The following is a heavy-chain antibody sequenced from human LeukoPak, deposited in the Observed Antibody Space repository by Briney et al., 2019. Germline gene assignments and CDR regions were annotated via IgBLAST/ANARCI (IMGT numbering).Heavy chain of an antibody. V-gene: IGHV1-18*01. CDR1: GYTFTSYG. Sequence: ASVKVSCKASGYTFTSYGISWVRQAPGQGLEWMGWISAYNGNTNYAQKLQGRVTMTTDTSTSTAYMELRSLRSDDTAVYYCAIVGATTALGAFDIWGQGTMVTVSS. J-gene: IGHJ3*02. CDR3: AIVGATTALGAFDI. D-gene: IGHD1-26*01. CDR2: ISAYNGNT.